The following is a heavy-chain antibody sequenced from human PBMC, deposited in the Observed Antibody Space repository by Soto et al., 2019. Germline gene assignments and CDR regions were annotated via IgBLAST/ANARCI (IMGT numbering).Heavy chain of an antibody. CDR3: ARGFGWVDV. J-gene: IGHJ6*02. V-gene: IGHV3-66*01. CDR2: IYSGGST. Sequence: EVQLVESGGGLVQPGGSLRLSCAASGFTVSSNYMSWVRQAPGKGLEWVSVIYSGGSTYYADSVKGSFTISRDNSTNTLYLPMTSLRAADTALYYCARGFGWVDVWGQGTTVTVSS. D-gene: IGHD3-10*01. CDR1: GFTVSSNY.